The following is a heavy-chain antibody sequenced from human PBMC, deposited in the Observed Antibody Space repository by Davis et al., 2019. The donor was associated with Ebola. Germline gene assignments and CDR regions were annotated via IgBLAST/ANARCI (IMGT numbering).Heavy chain of an antibody. V-gene: IGHV3-48*04. CDR1: AFTFSSDS. CDR3: ASGDGRGSSYDMDV. D-gene: IGHD5-12*01. CDR2: ISSSSSTI. Sequence: GESLKISCAASAFTFSSDSMNWVRQAPGKGLEWVSYISSSSSTIYYADSVKGRFTISRDNAKSSLFLQMNSLRVEDTALYYCASGDGRGSSYDMDVWGQGTTVTVSS. J-gene: IGHJ6*02.